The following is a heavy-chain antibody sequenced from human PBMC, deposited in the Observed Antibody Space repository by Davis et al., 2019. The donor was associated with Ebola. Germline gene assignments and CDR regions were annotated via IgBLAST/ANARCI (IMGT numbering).Heavy chain of an antibody. CDR3: ALIPLWFRELRFDY. J-gene: IGHJ4*02. D-gene: IGHD3-10*01. V-gene: IGHV4-39*01. CDR2: IYYSGST. CDR1: GGSISSSSYY. Sequence: PGGSLRLSCTVSGGSISSSSYYWGWIRQPPGKGLEWIGSIYYSGSTYYNPSLKSRVTISVDTSKNQFSLKLSSVTAADTAVYYCALIPLWFRELRFDYWGQGTLVTVSS.